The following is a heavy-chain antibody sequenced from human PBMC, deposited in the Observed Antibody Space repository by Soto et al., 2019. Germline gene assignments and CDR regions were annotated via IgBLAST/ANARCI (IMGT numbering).Heavy chain of an antibody. CDR3: AREMTDGDYYDSSAGIDP. CDR1: GFTFSSYS. V-gene: IGHV3-21*01. CDR2: ISSSSSYI. Sequence: GGSLRLSCAASGFTFSSYSMNWVRQAPGKGLEWVSSISSSSSYIYYADSVKGRFTISRDNAKNSLYLQMNSLRAEDTAVYYCAREMTDGDYYDSSAGIDPWGQGTLVTVSS. D-gene: IGHD3-22*01. J-gene: IGHJ5*02.